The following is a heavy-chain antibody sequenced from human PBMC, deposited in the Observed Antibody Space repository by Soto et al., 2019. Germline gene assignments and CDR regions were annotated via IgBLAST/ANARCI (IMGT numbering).Heavy chain of an antibody. CDR3: AKLNAMAVAFKSNWFDP. V-gene: IGHV3-23*01. CDR1: GFTFSSYA. J-gene: IGHJ5*02. CDR2: ISGSGGST. Sequence: PGGSLRLSCAASGFTFSSYAMSWVRQAPGKGLEWVSAISGSGGSTYYADSVKGRFTISRDNSKNTLYLQMNSLRAEDTAVYYCAKLNAMAVAFKSNWFDPWGQGTLVTVSS. D-gene: IGHD6-19*01.